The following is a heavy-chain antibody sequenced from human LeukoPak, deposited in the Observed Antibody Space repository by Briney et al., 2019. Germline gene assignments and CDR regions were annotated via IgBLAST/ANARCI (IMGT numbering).Heavy chain of an antibody. CDR1: GFTFSSYG. Sequence: GGSLRLSCAASGFTFSSYGMHWVRQAPGKGLEWVAFIRYDGSNKYYADSVKGRFTISRDNSKNTLYLQMNSLRAEDTAVYYCAKALADYYGSGSYYKDDWGQGTLVTVSS. J-gene: IGHJ4*02. CDR3: AKALADYYGSGSYYKDD. V-gene: IGHV3-30*02. CDR2: IRYDGSNK. D-gene: IGHD3-10*01.